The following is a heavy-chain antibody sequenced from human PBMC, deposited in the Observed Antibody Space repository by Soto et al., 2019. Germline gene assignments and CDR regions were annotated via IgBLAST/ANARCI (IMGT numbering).Heavy chain of an antibody. CDR1: GFTFSSYA. D-gene: IGHD2-15*01. CDR3: ASEGYLY. V-gene: IGHV3-30-3*01. CDR2: ISYDGSNK. J-gene: IGHJ4*02. Sequence: QVQLVESGGGVVQPGRSLRLSCAASGFTFSSYAIHWVRQAPGKGLEWVAVISYDGSNKYFADSVKGRFTISRDNSKNTLYLQMNSLRPEDTAVYYCASEGYLYWGKGTLVTVSS.